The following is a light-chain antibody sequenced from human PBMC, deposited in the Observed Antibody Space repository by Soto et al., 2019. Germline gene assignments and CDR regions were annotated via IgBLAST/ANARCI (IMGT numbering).Light chain of an antibody. J-gene: IGLJ1*01. Sequence: QSVLTQPPSASGTPGQRVTISCSGSSSNIGSNYVQWYQHHPGKAPRLIIYEVVQRPSGVPDRFSGSKSGNTASLTVSGLQAADEADYFCKSYAGSNTYVFGSGTKV. V-gene: IGLV1-47*01. CDR3: KSYAGSNTYV. CDR1: SSNIGSNY. CDR2: EVV.